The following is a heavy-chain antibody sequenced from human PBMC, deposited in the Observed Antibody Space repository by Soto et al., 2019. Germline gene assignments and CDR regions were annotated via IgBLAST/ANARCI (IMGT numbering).Heavy chain of an antibody. CDR3: AREYSGYDYYYYYGMDV. CDR2: ISAYNGNT. V-gene: IGHV1-18*01. D-gene: IGHD5-12*01. J-gene: IGHJ6*02. CDR1: GYTFTNFG. Sequence: ASVKVSCKASGYTFTNFGISWVRQAPGQGLEWMGWISAYNGNTNYAQNFQGRVTMTPDTSTSTAYMELRSLRSDDTAVYYCAREYSGYDYYYYYGMDVWGQGTTVTVSS.